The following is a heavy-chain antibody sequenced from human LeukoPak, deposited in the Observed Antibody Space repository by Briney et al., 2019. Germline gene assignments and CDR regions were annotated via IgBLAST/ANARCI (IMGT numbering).Heavy chain of an antibody. CDR3: ARDSSEQFREYDY. CDR1: RYTFTGYY. J-gene: IGHJ4*02. D-gene: IGHD2/OR15-2a*01. CDR2: INPNSGVT. Sequence: GASVKVSCKASRYTFTGYYMHWVRQAPGQGLEWMGWINPNSGVTDYAQNFQGRVTMTRDTSISTAYVELSRLRSDDTAVYYCARDSSEQFREYDYWGQGTLVTVSS. V-gene: IGHV1-2*02.